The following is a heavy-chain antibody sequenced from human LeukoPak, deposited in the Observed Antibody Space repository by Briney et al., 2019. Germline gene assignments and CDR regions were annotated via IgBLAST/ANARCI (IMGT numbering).Heavy chain of an antibody. Sequence: PGGSLRLSCAASGFTFSSYWMHWVRRSPGKGLLWVSNISPDGSTRSHAESVQGRFTISRDNAKNTLYLQMNSLTADGTAVYYCARDLNGAGDFWGQGTVVTVSS. CDR1: GFTFSSYW. V-gene: IGHV3-74*01. CDR2: ISPDGSTR. CDR3: ARDLNGAGDF. J-gene: IGHJ3*01. D-gene: IGHD2-8*01.